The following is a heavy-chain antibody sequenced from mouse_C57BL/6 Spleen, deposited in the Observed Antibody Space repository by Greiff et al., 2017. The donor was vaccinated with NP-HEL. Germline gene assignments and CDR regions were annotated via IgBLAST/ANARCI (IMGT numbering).Heavy chain of an antibody. D-gene: IGHD1-1*01. CDR1: GYTFTTYP. Sequence: VHLVESGAELVKPGASVKMSCKASGYTFTTYPIEWMKQNHGKSLEWIGNFHPYNDDTKYNEKFKGKATLTVEKSSSTVYLELSRLTSDDSAVYYCALITTVVGVFDYWGQGTTLTVSS. CDR3: ALITTVVGVFDY. CDR2: FHPYNDDT. V-gene: IGHV1-47*01. J-gene: IGHJ2*01.